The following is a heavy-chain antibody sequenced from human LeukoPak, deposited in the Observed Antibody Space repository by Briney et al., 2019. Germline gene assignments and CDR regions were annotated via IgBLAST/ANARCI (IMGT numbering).Heavy chain of an antibody. J-gene: IGHJ4*02. CDR2: INYSGIT. CDR1: GGSISSSSYY. CDR3: ARAKYYFHY. Sequence: SETLSLTCSVSGGSISSSSYYWGWIRQPPGKGLEWIGIINYSGITYYNPSLKSRVTISVDTSKNQVSLSLNSVTAADTAVYYCARAKYYFHYWGQGTLVTVSS. V-gene: IGHV4-39*07.